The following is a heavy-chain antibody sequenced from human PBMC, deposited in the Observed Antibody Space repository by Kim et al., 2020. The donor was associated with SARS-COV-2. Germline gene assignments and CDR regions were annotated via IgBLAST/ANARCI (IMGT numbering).Heavy chain of an antibody. J-gene: IGHJ2*01. D-gene: IGHD4-17*01. CDR1: GGSISSVGYY. Sequence: SETLSLTCTVSGGSISSVGYYWSWIRQHPGKGLEWIGYIYYSGSTYYNPSLKSRVTISVDTSKNQFSLKLSSVTAADTAVYYCARGAYYGDYWYFDLWGRGTLVTVSS. CDR3: ARGAYYGDYWYFDL. CDR2: IYYSGST. V-gene: IGHV4-31*03.